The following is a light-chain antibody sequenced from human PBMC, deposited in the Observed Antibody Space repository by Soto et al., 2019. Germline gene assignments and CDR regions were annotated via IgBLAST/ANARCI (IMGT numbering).Light chain of an antibody. J-gene: IGKJ5*01. CDR3: QQYNNWS. CDR2: AAS. V-gene: IGKV3-15*01. Sequence: EMVMMQSPDTLSVSPGESATLXCRASQSVGSNLAWYQQKPGQAPRLLIYAASTRATGIPARFSGSGSGTEFTLTISSLQSEDFAVYYCQQYNNWSFGQGTRLEIK. CDR1: QSVGSN.